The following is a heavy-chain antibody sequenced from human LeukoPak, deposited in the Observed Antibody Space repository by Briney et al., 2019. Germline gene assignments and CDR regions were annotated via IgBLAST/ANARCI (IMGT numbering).Heavy chain of an antibody. CDR3: AKDWIQVNRLFDCFDS. CDR2: IGNTET. CDR1: GFTFNTNA. D-gene: IGHD2-21*01. V-gene: IGHV3-23*01. J-gene: IGHJ4*02. Sequence: GGSLRLSCATSGFTFNTNAMSWVRQAPGKGLEWVSTIGNTETFYADSVTGRFTISRDNSKNTVYLHMNRMRVEDTAVYYYAKDWIQVNRLFDCFDSWGQGTLVTVSS.